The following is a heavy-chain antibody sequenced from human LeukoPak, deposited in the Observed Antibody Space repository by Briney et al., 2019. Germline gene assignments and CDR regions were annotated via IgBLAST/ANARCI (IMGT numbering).Heavy chain of an antibody. Sequence: SETLSLTCTVSGGSISSYYWSWIRQPPGKGLEWIGYIYYSGSTNYNPSLKSRVTISVDTSKNQFSLKLSSVTAADTAVYYCARVHSSSWYSIDAFDIWGQGTMVTVTS. V-gene: IGHV4-59*01. D-gene: IGHD6-13*01. CDR2: IYYSGST. CDR3: ARVHSSSWYSIDAFDI. J-gene: IGHJ3*02. CDR1: GGSISSYY.